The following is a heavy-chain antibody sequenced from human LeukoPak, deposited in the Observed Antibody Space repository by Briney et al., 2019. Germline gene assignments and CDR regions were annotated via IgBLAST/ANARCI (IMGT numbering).Heavy chain of an antibody. V-gene: IGHV1-8*02. CDR3: ARDRIGYCTNGVCSPYYYYMDV. D-gene: IGHD2-8*01. Sequence: ASVKVSCKASGGTFSSYAISWVRQATGQGLEWMGWMHPNSGNTGYAQNFQGRVTMTRNTSISTAYMELSSLRSEDTAVYYCARDRIGYCTNGVCSPYYYYMDVWGKGTTVTVSS. CDR1: GGTFSSYA. CDR2: MHPNSGNT. J-gene: IGHJ6*03.